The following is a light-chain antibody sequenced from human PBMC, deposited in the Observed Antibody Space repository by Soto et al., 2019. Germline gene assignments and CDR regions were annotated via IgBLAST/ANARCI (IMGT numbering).Light chain of an antibody. Sequence: AIRMTQSPSSLSASTGDRVTITCRASQGISSYLAWYQQKPGKAPKLLIYAASTLQSGVPSRFSGSGSGTEFTLTISCLQSEDFATYYFQQYYSYAYITFGPGTKVDIK. CDR1: QGISSY. CDR2: AAS. V-gene: IGKV1-8*01. J-gene: IGKJ3*01. CDR3: QQYYSYAYIT.